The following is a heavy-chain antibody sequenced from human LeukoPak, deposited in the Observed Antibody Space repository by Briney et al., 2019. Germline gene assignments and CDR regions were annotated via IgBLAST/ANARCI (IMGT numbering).Heavy chain of an antibody. CDR1: GFTFSSAW. J-gene: IGHJ4*02. CDR2: ISGSGGST. CDR3: ARAGLYNWNYEGTAYFDY. D-gene: IGHD1-7*01. V-gene: IGHV3-23*01. Sequence: GGSLRLSCAASGFTFSSAWMSWVRQAPGKGLEWVSAISGSGGSTYYADSVKGRFTISRDNSKNTLYLQMNSLRAEDTAVYYCARAGLYNWNYEGTAYFDYWGQGTLVTVSS.